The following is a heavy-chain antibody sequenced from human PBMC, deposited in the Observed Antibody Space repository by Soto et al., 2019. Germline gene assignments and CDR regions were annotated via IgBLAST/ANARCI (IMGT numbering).Heavy chain of an antibody. CDR3: ANGDVYYYDSSGYTLDY. J-gene: IGHJ4*01. Sequence: SVKVSSKASGGTFSSYAFSWVRQAPGQGLEWMGGIIPIFGTANYAQKFQGRVTITADESTSTAYMELSSLRSEDTAVYYCANGDVYYYDSSGYTLDYWG. D-gene: IGHD3-22*01. V-gene: IGHV1-69*13. CDR1: GGTFSSYA. CDR2: IIPIFGTA.